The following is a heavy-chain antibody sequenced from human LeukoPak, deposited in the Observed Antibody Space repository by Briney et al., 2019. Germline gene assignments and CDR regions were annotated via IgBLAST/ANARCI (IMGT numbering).Heavy chain of an antibody. Sequence: ASVKVSCKTSGYSFSDYYIHWVRQAPGQGLERMGWINPKSSGRNYALKFQGRVTMTKDTSTSTAYLEQSSLRSDDTAVYYCARDSAVVAAALWFDPWGQGTLVTVSS. J-gene: IGHJ5*02. CDR2: INPKSSGR. V-gene: IGHV1-2*07. CDR3: ARDSAVVAAALWFDP. CDR1: GYSFSDYY. D-gene: IGHD2-15*01.